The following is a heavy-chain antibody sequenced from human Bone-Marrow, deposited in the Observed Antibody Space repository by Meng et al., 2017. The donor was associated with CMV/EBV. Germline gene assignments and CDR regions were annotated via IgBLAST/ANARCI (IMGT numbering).Heavy chain of an antibody. D-gene: IGHD5-12*01. CDR2: IKSKTDGGTT. J-gene: IGHJ4*02. CDR3: TTDALYGGYDYY. V-gene: IGHV3-15*01. Sequence: GESPKISWAASGFTFSNAWMSWVRQAPGKGLEWVGRIKSKTDGGTTDYAAPVKGRFTISRDDSKNTLYLQMNSLKTEDTAVYYCTTDALYGGYDYYWGQGTRVTVSS. CDR1: GFTFSNAW.